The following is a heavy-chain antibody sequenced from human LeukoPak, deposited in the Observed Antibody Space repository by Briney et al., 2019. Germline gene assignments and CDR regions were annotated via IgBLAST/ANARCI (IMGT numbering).Heavy chain of an antibody. J-gene: IGHJ4*02. V-gene: IGHV3-30*04. Sequence: GGSLRLSCAASGFTFSSYAMHWVRQAPGKGLEWVAVISYDGSNKYYADSVKGRFTISRDNSKNTLYLQMNSLRAEDTAVYYCARGAGGPNDYWGQGTLVTVSS. CDR1: GFTFSSYA. CDR3: ARGAGGPNDY. D-gene: IGHD2-15*01. CDR2: ISYDGSNK.